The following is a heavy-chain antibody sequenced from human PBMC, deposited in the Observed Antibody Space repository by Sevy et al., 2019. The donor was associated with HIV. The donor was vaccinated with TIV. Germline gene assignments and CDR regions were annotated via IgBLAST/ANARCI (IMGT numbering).Heavy chain of an antibody. V-gene: IGHV3-23*01. CDR1: GITFSSYA. J-gene: IGHJ4*02. Sequence: GGSLRLSCAASGITFSSYAMTWVRQAPGKELQWVSAISGSGDSTYYADSVKGRFTISRDNSKNTLYLQMNSLRAEDTAVYYCAKDAAIRRPPTGTDHWGQGTLVTVSS. D-gene: IGHD6-13*01. CDR3: AKDAAIRRPPTGTDH. CDR2: ISGSGDST.